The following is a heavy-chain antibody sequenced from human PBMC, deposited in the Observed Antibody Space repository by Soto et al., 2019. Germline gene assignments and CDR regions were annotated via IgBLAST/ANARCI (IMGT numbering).Heavy chain of an antibody. V-gene: IGHV3-66*01. CDR2: ISAGGAT. CDR3: ARDDLGGAYDFWH. J-gene: IGHJ4*02. Sequence: EMQLVESGGGLVQPGGSLRLSCAASGFLVTGCFMAWVRQAPGKGLEWVSVISAGGATFYADSVKGRFTISRDISKNTMYLQMNILRAEDTAVYYWARDDLGGAYDFWHGGQGALVIVSS. CDR1: GFLVTGCF. D-gene: IGHD3-3*01.